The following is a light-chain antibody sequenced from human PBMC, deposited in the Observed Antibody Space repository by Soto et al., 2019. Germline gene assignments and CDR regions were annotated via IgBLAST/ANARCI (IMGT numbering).Light chain of an antibody. CDR3: QAWDSSTAAV. CDR1: KLGDKY. CDR2: QDS. V-gene: IGLV3-1*01. Sequence: ELTQPPSVSVSPGQTASITCSGDKLGDKYACWYQQKPGQSPVLVIYQDSKRPSGIPERFSGSNSGNTATLTISGTQAMDEADYYCQAWDSSTAAVFGGGTKLTVL. J-gene: IGLJ2*01.